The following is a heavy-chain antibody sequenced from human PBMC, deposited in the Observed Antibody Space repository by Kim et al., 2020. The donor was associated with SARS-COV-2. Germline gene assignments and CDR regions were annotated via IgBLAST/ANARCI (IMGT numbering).Heavy chain of an antibody. CDR3: VRGRNYYESSGFCPDM. J-gene: IGHJ3*02. CDR1: GFTFSDYY. CDR2: ISSGGTYT. D-gene: IGHD3-22*01. V-gene: IGHV3-11*06. Sequence: GGSLRLSCAASGFTFSDYYMTWIRQAPGKGLEWISLISSGGTYTNYADSVKGRFTISRDNAKNTVFLQMNSLRDGDTAVYFCVRGRNYYESSGFCPDMWGQGTKVTVSS.